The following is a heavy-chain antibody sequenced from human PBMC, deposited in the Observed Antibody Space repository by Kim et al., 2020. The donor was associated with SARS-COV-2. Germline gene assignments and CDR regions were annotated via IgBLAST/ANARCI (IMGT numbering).Heavy chain of an antibody. CDR3: AKGGYSYGIYYYYGMDV. Sequence: GGSLRLSCAASGFTFSSYGIHWVRQAPGKGLEWVAVISFDGSNKYYADSVKGRFTISRDNSKNTLYLQMNSLRAEDTAVYYCAKGGYSYGIYYYYGMDV. CDR1: GFTFSSYG. CDR2: ISFDGSNK. V-gene: IGHV3-30*18. J-gene: IGHJ6*01. D-gene: IGHD5-18*01.